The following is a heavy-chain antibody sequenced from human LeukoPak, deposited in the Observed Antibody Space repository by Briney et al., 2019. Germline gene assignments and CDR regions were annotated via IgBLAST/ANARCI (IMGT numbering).Heavy chain of an antibody. CDR3: AKRALGSFYYFDY. CDR1: GFTFSSYA. J-gene: IGHJ4*02. Sequence: HLGGSLRLSCAASGFTFSSYAISCVRQAPGKGLEWVSAIGGSGDTTYYADSVKGRVTISRDNSKNTLYLQMNSPRDEDTALYYCAKRALGSFYYFDYWGQGALVTVSS. CDR2: IGGSGDTT. V-gene: IGHV3-23*01.